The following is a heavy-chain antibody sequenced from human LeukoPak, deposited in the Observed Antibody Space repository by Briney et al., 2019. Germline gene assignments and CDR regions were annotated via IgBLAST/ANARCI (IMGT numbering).Heavy chain of an antibody. Sequence: PSETLSLTCTVSGGSISSYYWSWIRQPPGKGLEWIGSIYHSGSTYYNPSLRSRVTISVDTSKNQFSLKLSSVTAADTAVYYCARHTYDILTGYYFAEYFQHWGQGTLVTVSS. CDR3: ARHTYDILTGYYFAEYFQH. V-gene: IGHV4-59*08. CDR2: IYHSGST. CDR1: GGSISSYY. D-gene: IGHD3-9*01. J-gene: IGHJ1*01.